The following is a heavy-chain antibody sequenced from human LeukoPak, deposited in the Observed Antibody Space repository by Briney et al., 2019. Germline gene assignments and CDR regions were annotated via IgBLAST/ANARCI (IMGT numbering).Heavy chain of an antibody. Sequence: MTSETLSLTCTVSGGSISSSSYYWGWIRQPPGKGLEWIGSIYYSGSTYYNPSLKSRVTISVDTSKNQFSLKLSSVTAADTAVYYCARDRDDILTPDCGFDPWGQGTLVTVSS. D-gene: IGHD3-9*01. V-gene: IGHV4-39*07. CDR1: GGSISSSSYY. CDR2: IYYSGST. CDR3: ARDRDDILTPDCGFDP. J-gene: IGHJ5*02.